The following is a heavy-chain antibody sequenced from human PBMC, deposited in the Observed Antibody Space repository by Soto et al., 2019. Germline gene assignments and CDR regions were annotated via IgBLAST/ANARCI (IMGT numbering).Heavy chain of an antibody. J-gene: IGHJ6*02. D-gene: IGHD1-20*01. CDR3: AKVYSTDITVIVPSYGSDI. CDR1: RFVFSSDA. Sequence: GALRLSCVGSRFVFSSDAMSWVRQTPGKGLAWVAGISGNGRTTDYAAPVKGRFTISRDNSKNTLYLQMNSLRVEDTAVYYCAKVYSTDITVIVPSYGSDIWGHGTTVTVSS. V-gene: IGHV3-23*01. CDR2: ISGNGRTT.